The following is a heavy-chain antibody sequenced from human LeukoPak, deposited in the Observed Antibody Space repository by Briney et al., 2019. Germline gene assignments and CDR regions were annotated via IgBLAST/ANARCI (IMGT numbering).Heavy chain of an antibody. CDR3: ARRANIYGHTFDY. CDR2: IYPGDSDT. V-gene: IGHV5-51*01. Sequence: GESLKISCKGSGYSFTNYWIGWARQMPGKGLEWMGTIYPGDSDTRYSPSFQGQVTISVDKSISTAYLQWSSLKASDTAIYYCARRANIYGHTFDYWGQGTLVTVSS. CDR1: GYSFTNYW. J-gene: IGHJ4*02. D-gene: IGHD5-18*01.